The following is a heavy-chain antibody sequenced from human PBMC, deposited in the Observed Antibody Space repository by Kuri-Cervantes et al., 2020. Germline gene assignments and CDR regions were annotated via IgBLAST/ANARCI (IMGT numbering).Heavy chain of an antibody. CDR3: ARAGEGFGELGAYYFDY. CDR2: IWYDGSNK. Sequence: GGSLRLSCAASGFTFSSYGMHWVRQAPGKGLEWVVVIWYDGSNKYYADSVKGRFTISRDNSKNTLYLQMNSLRAEDTAVYYCARAGEGFGELGAYYFDYWGQGTLVTVSS. CDR1: GFTFSSYG. J-gene: IGHJ4*02. V-gene: IGHV3-33*01. D-gene: IGHD3-10*01.